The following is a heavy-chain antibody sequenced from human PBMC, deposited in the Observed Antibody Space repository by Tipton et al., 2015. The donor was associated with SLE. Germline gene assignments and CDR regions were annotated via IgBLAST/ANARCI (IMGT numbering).Heavy chain of an antibody. CDR1: GGSLSSFY. CDR3: ARKQWFGELSAFDI. CDR2: IYSRGNT. V-gene: IGHV4-4*08. Sequence: LRLSCTVSGGSLSSFYWSWIRQPPGKGLEWVGHIYSRGNTNYNPSLKSRVTISVDTSNNQFSLKLNTVTAADTAVYYCARKQWFGELSAFDIWGQGTMVTVSS. D-gene: IGHD3-10*01. J-gene: IGHJ3*02.